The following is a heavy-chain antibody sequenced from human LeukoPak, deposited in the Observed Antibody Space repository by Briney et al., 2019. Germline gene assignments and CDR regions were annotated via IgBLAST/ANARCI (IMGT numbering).Heavy chain of an antibody. Sequence: LSLTCTGSGGSISSYYWSWIRQPPGKGLEWVSYISSSGSTIYYADSVKGRFTISRDNAKNSLYLQMNSLRAEDTAVYYCAELGITMIGGVWGKGTTVTISS. D-gene: IGHD3-10*02. CDR1: GGSISSYY. V-gene: IGHV3-11*04. CDR3: AELGITMIGGV. CDR2: ISSSGSTI. J-gene: IGHJ6*04.